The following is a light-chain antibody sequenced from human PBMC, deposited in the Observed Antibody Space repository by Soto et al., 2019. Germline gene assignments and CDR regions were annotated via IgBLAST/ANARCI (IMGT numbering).Light chain of an antibody. V-gene: IGLV7-46*01. J-gene: IGLJ2*01. Sequence: QTVVTQEPSLTGSPGGTVTLTCGSSTGAVTSGHYPYWFQQKPGQAPRTLIYDTSNKHSWTPARFAGSLLGGKAALTLSGAQPEDEAEYYCLLYYIGARRVVFGGGTKLTVL. CDR3: LLYYIGARRVV. CDR2: DTS. CDR1: TGAVTSGHY.